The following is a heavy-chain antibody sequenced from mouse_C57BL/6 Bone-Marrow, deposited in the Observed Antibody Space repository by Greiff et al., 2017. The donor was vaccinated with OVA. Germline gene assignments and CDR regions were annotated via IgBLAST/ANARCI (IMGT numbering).Heavy chain of an antibody. D-gene: IGHD2-3*01. J-gene: IGHJ2*01. Sequence: EVNLVESGGGLVKPGGSLKLSCAASGFTFSDYGMHWVRQAPEKGLEWVAYISSGSSTIYYADTVKGRFTISRDNAKNTLFLQMTSLRSEDTAMYYCARYGYYVLDYWGQGTTLTVSS. V-gene: IGHV5-17*01. CDR2: ISSGSSTI. CDR3: ARYGYYVLDY. CDR1: GFTFSDYG.